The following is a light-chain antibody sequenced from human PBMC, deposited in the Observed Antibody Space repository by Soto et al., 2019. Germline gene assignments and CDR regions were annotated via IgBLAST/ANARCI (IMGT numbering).Light chain of an antibody. CDR3: QQRSNWPPV. Sequence: EIGLTQSPGTLSLSPGDRATLSCGASQSVSSSYLAWYQQKSGQAPRLLIYDASNRATGIPARFSGSGYGTDFNLTISSLETEDFAVYYCQQRSNWPPVFGPGTKVDI. CDR2: DAS. J-gene: IGKJ3*01. V-gene: IGKV3D-20*02. CDR1: QSVSSSY.